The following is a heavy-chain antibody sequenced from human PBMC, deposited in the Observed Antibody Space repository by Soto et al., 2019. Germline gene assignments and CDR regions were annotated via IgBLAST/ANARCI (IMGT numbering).Heavy chain of an antibody. CDR1: GGSINSYY. CDR2: IYYSGST. J-gene: IGHJ4*02. CDR3: ARDAHPKGIDDYIWGTAAYYFDY. Sequence: TSETLSLTCSVSGGSINSYYWSWIRQPPGKGLEWVGYIYYSGSTNYNPSLKSRVTISVDTSKNQFSLKLSSVTAADTAVYYCARDAHPKGIDDYIWGTAAYYFDYWGQGTLVTVSS. V-gene: IGHV4-59*01. D-gene: IGHD3-16*01.